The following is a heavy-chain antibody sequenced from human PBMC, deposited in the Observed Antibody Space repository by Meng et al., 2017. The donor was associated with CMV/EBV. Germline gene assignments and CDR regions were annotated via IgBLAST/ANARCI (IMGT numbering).Heavy chain of an antibody. D-gene: IGHD1-1*01. V-gene: IGHV2-70*20. CDR2: IDWDDDK. CDR1: GFSLSTSGMC. CDR3: ARIVLEPNYYYYGMDV. J-gene: IGHJ6*02. Sequence: SGSTLVKSTQTLTLTCTFSGFSLSTSGMCVSWVRQPPGKALEWLAPIDWDDDKYYSTSLKTRLTISKHTSKNQVVLTMTNMDPVDTATYYCARIVLEPNYYYYGMDVWGQGTMVTVSS.